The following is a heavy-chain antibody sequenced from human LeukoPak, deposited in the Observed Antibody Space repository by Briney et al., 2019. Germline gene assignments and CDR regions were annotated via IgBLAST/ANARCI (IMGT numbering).Heavy chain of an antibody. Sequence: ASVKVSCKASGGTFSSYAISWVRQAPGQGLEWMGWISAYNGNTNYAQKLQGRVTMTTDTSTSTAYMELRSLRSDDTAVYYCARSMVRGVIMAETPFDYWGQGTLVTVSS. V-gene: IGHV1-18*01. CDR1: GGTFSSYA. CDR2: ISAYNGNT. CDR3: ARSMVRGVIMAETPFDY. J-gene: IGHJ4*02. D-gene: IGHD3-10*01.